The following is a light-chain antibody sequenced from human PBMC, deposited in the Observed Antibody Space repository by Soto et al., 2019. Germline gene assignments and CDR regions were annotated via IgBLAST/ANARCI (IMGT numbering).Light chain of an antibody. J-gene: IGKJ1*01. CDR2: AAS. Sequence: DILLTQSPSSLSASVGDRDTITCRASESISFYLNWYQQKPGKPPKLLIYAASNLFSGVPSRFSASGHGTDFTLTISSLQREDFATYYCQQNYSTFGQGTKVEMK. CDR3: QQNYST. CDR1: ESISFY. V-gene: IGKV1-39*01.